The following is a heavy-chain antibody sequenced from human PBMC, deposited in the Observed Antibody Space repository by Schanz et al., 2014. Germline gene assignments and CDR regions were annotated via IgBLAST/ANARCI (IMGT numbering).Heavy chain of an antibody. CDR1: GFSASTNY. V-gene: IGHV3-53*01. CDR3: AKDFTGSGIFFNS. D-gene: IGHD3-10*01. Sequence: EVQLVESGGGLIQPGGSLRLSCAVSGFSASTNYMSWVRQAPGKGLEWVSSIYINSGSTNYADSVKGRFIISRDSSKNTLFLQMNSLRAEDTAVYYCAKDFTGSGIFFNSWGQGTLVSVSS. J-gene: IGHJ5*01. CDR2: IYINSGST.